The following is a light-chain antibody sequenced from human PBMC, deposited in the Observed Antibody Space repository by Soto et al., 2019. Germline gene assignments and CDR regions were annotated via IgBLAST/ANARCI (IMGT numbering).Light chain of an antibody. CDR1: QSFTSGY. CDR3: QQYGSSPLT. Sequence: EVVLTQSPGPLSLSPGAGATLSCWARQSFTSGYLAWYQQKPGQAPRLLIYGASSRATGIPDRFSGSGSGTDFTLTISRLEPEDIGVYYGQQYGSSPLTFGGGTKGEIK. J-gene: IGKJ4*01. CDR2: GAS. V-gene: IGKV3-20*01.